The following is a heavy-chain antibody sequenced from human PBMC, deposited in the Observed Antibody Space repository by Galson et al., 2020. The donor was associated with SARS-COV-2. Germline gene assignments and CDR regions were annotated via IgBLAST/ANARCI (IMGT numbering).Heavy chain of an antibody. CDR2: IYPSGST. CDR3: ARQGVNMIVLVTVPGWYFDL. J-gene: IGHJ2*01. Sequence: SETLSLTCAVPRYSISNTNYWGWVRQPPGKRLEWIGSIYPSGSTYYNPTLKSRATIPVDTSKNHFSLRLDSVTAADTALYYCARQGVNMIVLVTVPGWYFDLWGRGTLVTVSS. V-gene: IGHV4-38-2*01. CDR1: RYSISNTNY. D-gene: IGHD3-22*01.